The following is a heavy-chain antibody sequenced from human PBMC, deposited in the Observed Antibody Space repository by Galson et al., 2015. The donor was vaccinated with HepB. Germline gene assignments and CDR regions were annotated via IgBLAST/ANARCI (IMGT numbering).Heavy chain of an antibody. D-gene: IGHD3-9*01. J-gene: IGHJ4*02. CDR1: GSSLLTTGVA. V-gene: IGHV2-5*01. Sequence: PALVKPTQTLTLTCTFSGSSLLTTGVAVGWIRQPPGKALEWLAQVYWNDDERYKPSLKNRLTITKDTSRKQVVLTVTNMDPIDTGTYYCAHTDVRLTGFFDTWGQGILITVSS. CDR2: VYWNDDE. CDR3: AHTDVRLTGFFDT.